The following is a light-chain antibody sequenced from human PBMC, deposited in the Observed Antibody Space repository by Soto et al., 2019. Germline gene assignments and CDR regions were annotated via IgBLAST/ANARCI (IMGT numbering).Light chain of an antibody. J-gene: IGKJ5*01. CDR1: QSISSK. CDR2: GAS. CDR3: QQHNNWPPIT. V-gene: IGKV3-15*01. Sequence: EIVMTQSPATLSVSPGERATLSCRASQSISSKLAWYQQKPGQAPRLLIYGASTSATGIPARFSGSGSGTEFTLTISSLQSQDFAVYYCQQHNNWPPITFGQGTRLE.